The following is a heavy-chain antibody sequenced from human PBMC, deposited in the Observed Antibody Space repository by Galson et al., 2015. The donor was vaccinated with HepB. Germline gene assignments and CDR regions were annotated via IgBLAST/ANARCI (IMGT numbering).Heavy chain of an antibody. Sequence: SLRLSCAASGFTFDDYAMHWVRQAPGKGLEWVSGISWNSGSIGYADSVKGRFTISRDNAKNSLYLQMNSLRAEDMALYYCAKGTFLAAAGTGEVDYWGQGTLVTVSS. CDR2: ISWNSGSI. V-gene: IGHV3-9*03. CDR1: GFTFDDYA. J-gene: IGHJ4*02. CDR3: AKGTFLAAAGTGEVDY. D-gene: IGHD6-13*01.